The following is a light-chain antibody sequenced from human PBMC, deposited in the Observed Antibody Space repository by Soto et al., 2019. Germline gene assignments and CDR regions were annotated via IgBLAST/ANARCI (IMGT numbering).Light chain of an antibody. CDR1: ALPKQY. J-gene: IGLJ1*01. Sequence: SSELTQPPSVSVSPGQTARITCSGDALPKQYAYWYQQKPGQAPVLVIYKDSERPSGIPERFSGSSSGTTVTLTISGVQAEDEADYYCQSADSSGTSLYVFGTGTKLTVL. V-gene: IGLV3-25*03. CDR2: KDS. CDR3: QSADSSGTSLYV.